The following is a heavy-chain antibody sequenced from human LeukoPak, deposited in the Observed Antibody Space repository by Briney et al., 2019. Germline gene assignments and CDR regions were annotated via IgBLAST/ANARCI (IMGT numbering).Heavy chain of an antibody. J-gene: IGHJ5*02. CDR3: ARDPSDYDFEAWFAP. V-gene: IGHV1-46*01. Sequence: ASVNVSCKASGYTFTSYGISWVRQAPGQGHEWMGIINPSGGSTSYAQKFQGRVTMTRDTSTSTVYLEVSRLRSEDTAVYYCARDPSDYDFEAWFAPWGQETLVTVSS. CDR2: INPSGGST. D-gene: IGHD3-3*01. CDR1: GYTFTSYG.